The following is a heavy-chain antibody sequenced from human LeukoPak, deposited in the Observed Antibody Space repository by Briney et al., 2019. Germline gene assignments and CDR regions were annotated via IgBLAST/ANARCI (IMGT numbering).Heavy chain of an antibody. CDR3: ARPRTASAAPTNYYYYYGMDV. D-gene: IGHD2-15*01. V-gene: IGHV3-7*03. J-gene: IGHJ6*02. Sequence: GGSLRLSCAASGFTFSSYWMNWARQAPGKGLEWVASINHNGNVNYYVDSVKGRFTISRDNAKNSLYLQMSNLRAEDTAVYFCARPRTASAAPTNYYYYYGMDVWGQGTRSPSP. CDR1: GFTFSSYW. CDR2: INHNGNVN.